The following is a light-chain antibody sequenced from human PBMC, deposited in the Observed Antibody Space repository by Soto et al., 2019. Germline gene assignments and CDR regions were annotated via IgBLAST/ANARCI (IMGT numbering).Light chain of an antibody. CDR3: TQGTHWPTT. Sequence: DVVLTQSPLSLPVNFGQPASISCRSSKSPVYSDGNTHLSWFHQRPGQSPRRLIYRVSSRDSGVPGRFSGSGSVTDFTLEISRVEAEDVGIYYYTQGTHWPTTFGQGTKVEVK. J-gene: IGKJ1*01. CDR2: RVS. CDR1: KSPVYSDGNTH. V-gene: IGKV2-30*01.